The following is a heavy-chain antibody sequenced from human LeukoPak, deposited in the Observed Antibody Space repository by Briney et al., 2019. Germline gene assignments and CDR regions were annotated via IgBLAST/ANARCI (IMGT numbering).Heavy chain of an antibody. J-gene: IGHJ4*02. V-gene: IGHV3-33*06. CDR2: IWYDGSNK. CDR1: GFTFSSYG. D-gene: IGHD1-26*01. CDR3: AKDLGFRVGATAGGDY. Sequence: GRSLRLSCAASGFTFSSYGMHWVRQAPGKGLEWVAVIWYDGSNKYYADSVKGRFTISRDNSKNTLYLQMNSLGAEDTAVYYCAKDLGFRVGATAGGDYWGQGTLVTVSS.